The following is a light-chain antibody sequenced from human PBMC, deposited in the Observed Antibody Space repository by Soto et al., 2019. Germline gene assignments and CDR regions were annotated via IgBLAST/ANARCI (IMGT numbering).Light chain of an antibody. J-gene: IGLJ2*01. CDR2: SYN. Sequence: QSVLTQPPSASGTHGQRVTISCSGSSSNVGSNSVTWYQQLPGTAPKLLIYSYNQRPSGVTDRFSGSKAGTSASLAISGVQSEDEADYFCAAWDYSLNGVVFGGGTKLTVL. V-gene: IGLV1-44*01. CDR1: SSNVGSNS. CDR3: AAWDYSLNGVV.